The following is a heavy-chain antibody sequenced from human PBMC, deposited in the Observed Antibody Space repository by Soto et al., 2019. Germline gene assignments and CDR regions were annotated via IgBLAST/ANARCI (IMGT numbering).Heavy chain of an antibody. CDR2: INHSGST. V-gene: IGHV4-34*01. D-gene: IGHD6-13*01. Sequence: QVQLQQWGAGLLKPSETLSLTCAVYGGSFRGYYWSWIRQPPGKGLEWIGEINHSGSTNYNPSLKSRVTISVDTSKNQFSLKLSSVTAADTAVYYCARPGIAAAGKSNWFDPWGQGTLVTVSS. CDR3: ARPGIAAAGKSNWFDP. CDR1: GGSFRGYY. J-gene: IGHJ5*02.